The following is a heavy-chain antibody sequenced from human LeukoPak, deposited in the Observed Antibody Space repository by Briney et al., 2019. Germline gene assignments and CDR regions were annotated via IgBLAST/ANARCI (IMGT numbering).Heavy chain of an antibody. CDR3: ARRSAIGWSFDY. CDR2: IYPGDSDT. D-gene: IGHD6-19*01. V-gene: IGHV5-51*01. CDR1: GYSFTNYW. J-gene: IGHJ4*02. Sequence: GESLKISCKGSGYSFTNYWIAWVRQMPGKGLEWMGIIYPGDSDTTYSPSFQGQITISGDKSISTAYLQWSSLKASDTAMYYCARRSAIGWSFDYWGQGTLVPVSS.